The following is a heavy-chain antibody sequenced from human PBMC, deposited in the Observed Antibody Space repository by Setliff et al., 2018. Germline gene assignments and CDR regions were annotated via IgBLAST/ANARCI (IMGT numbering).Heavy chain of an antibody. CDR3: ASSFGYSYGGYYYYGMDV. D-gene: IGHD5-18*01. V-gene: IGHV4-61*09. J-gene: IGHJ6*02. Sequence: SETLSLTCTVSGGSISSGSYYWSWIRQPAGKGLEWIGHIYTSGSTNYNPSLKSRVTISVDTSKNQFSLKLSSVTAADTAVYYCASSFGYSYGGYYYYGMDVWGQGTTVTVSS. CDR2: IYTSGST. CDR1: GGSISSGSYY.